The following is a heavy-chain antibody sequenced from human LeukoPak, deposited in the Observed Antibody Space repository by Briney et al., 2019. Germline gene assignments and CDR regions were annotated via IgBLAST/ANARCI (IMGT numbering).Heavy chain of an antibody. J-gene: IGHJ6*03. D-gene: IGHD3-3*01. V-gene: IGHV3-21*01. CDR2: ISSSSSYI. CDR3: ARDGVVIAHYYYYYYMDV. CDR1: GFTFSRYS. Sequence: PGGSLRLSCAASGFTFSRYSMNWVRQAPGKGVEWVSSISSSSSYIYYADSVKGRFTISRDNAKNSLYLQMNSLRAEDTAVYYCARDGVVIAHYYYYYYMDVWGKGTTVTVSS.